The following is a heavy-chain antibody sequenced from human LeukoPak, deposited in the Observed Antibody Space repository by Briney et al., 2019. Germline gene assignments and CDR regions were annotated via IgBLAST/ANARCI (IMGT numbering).Heavy chain of an antibody. V-gene: IGHV1-2*06. J-gene: IGHJ4*02. D-gene: IGHD6-13*01. CDR2: INPNSGGT. CDR3: ASWEAIAAAGSFDY. Sequence: ASVKVSCKASGYTFTGYYMHWVRQAPGQGLEWMGQINPNSGGTNYAQKFQGRVTMTRDTSISTAYMELSRLRSDDTAVYYCASWEAIAAAGSFDYWGQGSLVTVSS. CDR1: GYTFTGYY.